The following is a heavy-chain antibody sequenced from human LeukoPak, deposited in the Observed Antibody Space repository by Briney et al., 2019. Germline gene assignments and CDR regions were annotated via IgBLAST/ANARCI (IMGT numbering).Heavy chain of an antibody. CDR3: ARDRPYGGKGDFDY. V-gene: IGHV3-23*01. D-gene: IGHD4-23*01. Sequence: PGGSLRLSCAASGFTFSSYAMSWVRQAPGKGLEWVSAISGSGGSTYYADSVKGRFTISRDNSKNTLFLQMNSLRAEDTAVYYCARDRPYGGKGDFDYWGQGTLVTVSS. J-gene: IGHJ4*02. CDR2: ISGSGGST. CDR1: GFTFSSYA.